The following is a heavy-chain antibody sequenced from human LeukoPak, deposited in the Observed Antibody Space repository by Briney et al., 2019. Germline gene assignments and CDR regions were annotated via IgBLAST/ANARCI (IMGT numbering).Heavy chain of an antibody. D-gene: IGHD3-16*01. CDR1: GFTFSDYI. CDR2: IRRRANSYTT. CDR3: SRDGGEGGNSAFDI. V-gene: IGHV3-72*01. Sequence: PGGSLRLSCAASGFTFSDYILDWVRQAPGKGLEWVGRIRRRANSYTTEYAASVKGRFTISRDDSKNSLYLHMNSLKTEDTAVYHCSRDGGEGGNSAFDIWGQGTMVTVSS. J-gene: IGHJ3*02.